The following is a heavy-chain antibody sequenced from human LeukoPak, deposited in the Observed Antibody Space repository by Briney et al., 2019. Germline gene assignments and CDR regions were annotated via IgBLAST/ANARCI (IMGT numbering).Heavy chain of an antibody. V-gene: IGHV4-4*09. J-gene: IGHJ4*02. CDR3: ARRGNWGFFDY. D-gene: IGHD7-27*01. CDR1: GGSISSNY. CDR2: INTSGST. Sequence: SETLSLTCTVSGGSISSNYWRWIRQPPGKGLEWIGYINTSGSTNYNPSLKSRVSISLDTSRNQFSLKLTSVTAADTAVYYCARRGNWGFFDYWGQGILVSVSS.